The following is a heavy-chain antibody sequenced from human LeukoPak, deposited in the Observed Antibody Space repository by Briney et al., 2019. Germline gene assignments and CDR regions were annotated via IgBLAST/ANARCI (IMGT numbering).Heavy chain of an antibody. J-gene: IGHJ6*03. V-gene: IGHV3-33*06. CDR3: AKDRGITIFGVAPGYMDV. D-gene: IGHD3-3*01. CDR1: GFTFSSYG. CDR2: IWYDGSNK. Sequence: GGSLRLSCAASGFTFSSYGMHWVRQAPGKGLEWVAVIWYDGSNKYYADSVKGRFTISRDNSENTLYLQMNSLRAEDTAVCYCAKDRGITIFGVAPGYMDVWGKGTTVTVSS.